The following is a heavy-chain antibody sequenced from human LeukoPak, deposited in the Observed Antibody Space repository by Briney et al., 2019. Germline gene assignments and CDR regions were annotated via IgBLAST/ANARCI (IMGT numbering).Heavy chain of an antibody. D-gene: IGHD3-3*01. CDR1: GYTFTSYG. J-gene: IGHJ4*02. Sequence: APVKVSCKASGYTFTSYGISWVRQAPGQGLEWMGWISAYNGNTNYAQKLQGRVTMTTDTSTSTAYMELRSLRSDDTAVYYCARGPSRGPIFGVVILYYFDYWGQGTLVTVSS. CDR2: ISAYNGNT. V-gene: IGHV1-18*01. CDR3: ARGPSRGPIFGVVILYYFDY.